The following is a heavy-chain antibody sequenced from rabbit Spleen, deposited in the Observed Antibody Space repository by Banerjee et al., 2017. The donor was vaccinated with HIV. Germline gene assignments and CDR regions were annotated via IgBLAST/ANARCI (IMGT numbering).Heavy chain of an antibody. D-gene: IGHD2-1*01. CDR1: GVSLNDKDV. J-gene: IGHJ4*01. CDR2: IDAGSSGNT. Sequence: EQLEESGGGLVKPEGSLTLTCKASGVSLNDKDVMCWVRQAPGKGLEWIACIDAGSSGNTYYASWAKGRFTISKSSSTTVDLKMTSLTAADTATYFCARGTWSNDCMNLWGPGTLVTVS. CDR3: ARGTWSNDCMNL. V-gene: IGHV1S45*01.